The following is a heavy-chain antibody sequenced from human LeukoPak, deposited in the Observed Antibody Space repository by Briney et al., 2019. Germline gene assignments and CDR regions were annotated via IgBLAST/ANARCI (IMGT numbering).Heavy chain of an antibody. CDR2: INHSGST. Sequence: SETLSLTCAVYGGSFSGYYWSWIRQPPGKGLEWIGEINHSGSTNYNPSLKSRVTISVDTSKNQFSLKLSSVTAADTAVYYCAREQEAAAGIVGYWGQGTLVTVSS. CDR1: GGSFSGYY. J-gene: IGHJ4*02. CDR3: AREQEAAAGIVGY. D-gene: IGHD6-13*01. V-gene: IGHV4-34*01.